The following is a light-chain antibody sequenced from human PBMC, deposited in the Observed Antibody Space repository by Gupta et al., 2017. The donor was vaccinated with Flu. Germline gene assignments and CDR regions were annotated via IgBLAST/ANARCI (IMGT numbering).Light chain of an antibody. CDR1: QSISSW. J-gene: IGKJ1*01. V-gene: IGKV1-5*03. CDR2: KAY. CDR3: QQYNSYST. Sequence: DIQMTQSPSTLSASVGDRVTISCRASQSISSWLAWYQQKPGKAPKLLIYKAYRSESGVPSRFSGSGSGKEVTLTISSLQPDDFATYYCQQYNSYSTFGQGTKVEIK.